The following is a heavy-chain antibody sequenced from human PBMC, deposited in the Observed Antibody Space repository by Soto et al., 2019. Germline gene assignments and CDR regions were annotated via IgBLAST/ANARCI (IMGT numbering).Heavy chain of an antibody. V-gene: IGHV4-31*03. CDR1: GGSISSGGYY. D-gene: IGHD3-3*01. CDR3: ARAGGRITIFGVGRGGIGIDY. Sequence: QVQLQESGPGLVKPSQTLSLTCTVSGGSISSGGYYWSWIRQHPGKGLEWIGYIYYSGSTYYNPSLKSRVTISVDTSKNQFSLTLSSVTAADTAVYYCARAGGRITIFGVGRGGIGIDYWGQGTLVTVSS. J-gene: IGHJ4*02. CDR2: IYYSGST.